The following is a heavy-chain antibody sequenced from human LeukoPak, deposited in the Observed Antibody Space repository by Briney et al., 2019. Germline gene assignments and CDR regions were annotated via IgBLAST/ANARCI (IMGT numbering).Heavy chain of an antibody. CDR3: AKDTISTVATGSFDY. Sequence: PGGSLRLYCAASGFTFDDYAMHWVRQAPGKGLEWVSGISWNSGSIGYADSVKGRFTISRDNAENSLYLQMNSLRAEDMALYYCAKDTISTVATGSFDYWGQGTLVTVSS. V-gene: IGHV3-9*03. J-gene: IGHJ4*02. D-gene: IGHD4-17*01. CDR2: ISWNSGSI. CDR1: GFTFDDYA.